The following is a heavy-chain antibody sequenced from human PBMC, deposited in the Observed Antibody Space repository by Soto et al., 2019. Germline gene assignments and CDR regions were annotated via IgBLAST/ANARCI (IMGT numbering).Heavy chain of an antibody. J-gene: IGHJ4*02. V-gene: IGHV3-72*01. D-gene: IGHD1-26*01. CDR3: ARDTGGSYDY. CDR2: TRNKANSYST. CDR1: GFTFSDYY. Sequence: EVQLVESGGGLVQPGGPLRLSCAASGFTFSDYYMDWVRQVPGKGLEWVGRTRNKANSYSTEYAPSVKGRFTISRHDLEDSMYLQMNSLKTEDTAVYYCARDTGGSYDYWGQGALVTVSS.